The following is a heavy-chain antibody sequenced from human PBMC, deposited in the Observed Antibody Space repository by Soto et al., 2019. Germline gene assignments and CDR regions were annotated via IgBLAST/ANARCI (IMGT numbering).Heavy chain of an antibody. CDR3: ARGNYYYYYGMEV. Sequence: PSETLSLTCTVSGGSISSYYWSWIRQPPGKGLEWIGYIYYSGSTNYNPSLKSRVTISVDTSKNQFSLKLSSVTAADTAVYYCARGNYYYYYGMEVWGQGTTVTVSS. CDR1: GGSISSYY. J-gene: IGHJ6*02. CDR2: IYYSGST. V-gene: IGHV4-59*01.